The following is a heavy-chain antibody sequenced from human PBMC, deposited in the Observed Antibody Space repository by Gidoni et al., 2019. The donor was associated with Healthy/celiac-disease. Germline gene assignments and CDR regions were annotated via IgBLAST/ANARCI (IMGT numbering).Heavy chain of an antibody. CDR1: GFPFSRYG. D-gene: IGHD1-26*01. V-gene: IGHV3-33*01. CDR3: AREGSGTGGMDV. CDR2: IWYDRSNK. J-gene: IGHJ6*02. Sequence: QVQLVESGGGVVQPGRPLSLASSASGFPFSRYGLHWVRQAPGKGLAWVAVIWYDRSNKYYADSGKGRFTIARENSKNTLYLQMNSLRAEETAVYYCAREGSGTGGMDVWGQGTTVTVSS.